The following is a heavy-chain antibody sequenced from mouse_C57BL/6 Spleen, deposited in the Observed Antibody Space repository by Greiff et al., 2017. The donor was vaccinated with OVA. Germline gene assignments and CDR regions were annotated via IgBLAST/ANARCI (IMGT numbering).Heavy chain of an antibody. Sequence: QVQLQQPGAELVKPGASVKLSCKASGYTFTSYWMQWVKQRPGQGLEWIGEIDPSDSYTNYNQKFTGKATLTVDTSSSTAYMQLSSLTSEDSAVYYCARKDGSSGSYAMDYWGQGTSVTVSS. D-gene: IGHD1-1*01. J-gene: IGHJ4*01. CDR1: GYTFTSYW. CDR3: ARKDGSSGSYAMDY. V-gene: IGHV1-50*01. CDR2: IDPSDSYT.